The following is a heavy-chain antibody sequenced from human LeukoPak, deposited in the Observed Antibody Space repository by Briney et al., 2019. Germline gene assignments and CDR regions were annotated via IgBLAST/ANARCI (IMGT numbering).Heavy chain of an antibody. CDR1: GYNFANYW. D-gene: IGHD6-19*01. CDR3: AIPFFRSGWYDFDY. V-gene: IGHV5-51*01. Sequence: ESLKISCKGSGYNFANYWIGWVRQMPGKGLEWMGVIYPGDSDTTYSPSFRGHVTMSADKSISTAFLQWSSLEASDTAIFYCAIPFFRSGWYDFDYWGQGTLVTVSS. J-gene: IGHJ4*02. CDR2: IYPGDSDT.